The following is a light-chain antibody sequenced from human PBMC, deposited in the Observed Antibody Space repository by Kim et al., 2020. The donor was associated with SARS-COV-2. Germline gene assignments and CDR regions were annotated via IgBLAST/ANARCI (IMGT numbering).Light chain of an antibody. CDR2: DVS. V-gene: IGLV2-11*01. Sequence: QSALTQPRSVSASPGQSVTISCTGTSSDVGGYNYVSWYQQDPGKAPKVMIHDVSERPSGVPDRFSGSKSGNTAFLTISGLQAEDDADYYCSSYAGIYNHWVFGGGTQLTVL. J-gene: IGLJ3*02. CDR3: SSYAGIYNHWV. CDR1: SSDVGGYNY.